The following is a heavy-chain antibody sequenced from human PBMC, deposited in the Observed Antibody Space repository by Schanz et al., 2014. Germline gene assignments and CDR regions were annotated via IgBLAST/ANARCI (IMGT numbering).Heavy chain of an antibody. CDR1: GGTFSSYT. V-gene: IGHV1-69*04. J-gene: IGHJ5*02. CDR2: IISILGIP. D-gene: IGHD2-8*01. Sequence: QVQLVQSGAEVRKPGASMKVSCKASGGTFSSYTISWVRQAPGQGLEWMGRIISILGIPNYAQKFQGRVTVTADKSTSTAYMELISLRSEDTPVYYCAKGPLGTSPWGQGALVTVSS. CDR3: AKGPLGTSP.